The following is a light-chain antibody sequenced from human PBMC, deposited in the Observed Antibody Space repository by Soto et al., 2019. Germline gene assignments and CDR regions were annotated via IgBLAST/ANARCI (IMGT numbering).Light chain of an antibody. CDR3: QQYGRSSLMFT. Sequence: EIVLTQSPGTLSLSPGERATLSCRASQSVTSDFLAWYQQKPGQAPRLLIYGASTRAAGVPDRFSGSGSGTDFTLTISRRETEDFAVYYCQQYGRSSLMFTFGQGTKLGV. J-gene: IGKJ2*01. V-gene: IGKV3-20*01. CDR2: GAS. CDR1: QSVTSDF.